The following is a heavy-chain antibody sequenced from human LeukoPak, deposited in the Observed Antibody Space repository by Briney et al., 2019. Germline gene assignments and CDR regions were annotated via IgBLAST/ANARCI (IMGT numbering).Heavy chain of an antibody. D-gene: IGHD3-10*01. Sequence: GGSLRLSCAASGFTFSSYAMSWVRQAPGKGLEWVSAISGSGGSTYYADSVKGRFTISRDNSKNTLYLQMNSLRAEDTAVYYCARGYYGIYYYGMDVWGQGTTVTVSS. V-gene: IGHV3-23*01. CDR1: GFTFSSYA. J-gene: IGHJ6*02. CDR2: ISGSGGST. CDR3: ARGYYGIYYYGMDV.